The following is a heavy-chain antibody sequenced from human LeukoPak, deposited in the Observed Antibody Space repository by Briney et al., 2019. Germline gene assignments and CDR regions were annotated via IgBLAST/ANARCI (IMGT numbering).Heavy chain of an antibody. CDR3: ARGGLASGDYFDY. Sequence: PGGSLRLSCAASGFTFSRYSMNWVRQAPGKGLEWVSSISSSSSYIYYADSVKGRFTIYRDNAKNSLYLQMNSLRAEDTAVYYCARGGLASGDYFDYWGQGTLVTVSS. J-gene: IGHJ4*02. CDR1: GFTFSRYS. CDR2: ISSSSSYI. D-gene: IGHD3-10*01. V-gene: IGHV3-21*01.